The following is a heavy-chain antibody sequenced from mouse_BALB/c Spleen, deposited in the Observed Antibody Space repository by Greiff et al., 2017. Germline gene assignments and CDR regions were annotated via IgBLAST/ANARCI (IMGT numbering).Heavy chain of an antibody. J-gene: IGHJ3*01. V-gene: IGHV2-9*02. Sequence: VAPSQSLSITCTVSGFSLTSYGVHWVRQPPGKGLEWLGVIWAGGSTNYNSALMSRLSISKDNSKSQVFLKMNSLQTDDTAMYYCARERAYDYDGAWFAYWGQGTLVTVSA. CDR3: ARERAYDYDGAWFAY. D-gene: IGHD2-4*01. CDR2: IWAGGST. CDR1: GFSLTSYG.